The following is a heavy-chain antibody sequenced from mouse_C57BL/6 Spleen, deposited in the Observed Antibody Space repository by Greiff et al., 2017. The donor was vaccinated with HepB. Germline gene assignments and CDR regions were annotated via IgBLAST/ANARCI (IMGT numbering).Heavy chain of an antibody. V-gene: IGHV10-1*01. CDR1: GFSFNTYA. J-gene: IGHJ2*01. D-gene: IGHD1-1*01. CDR2: IRSKSNNYAT. CDR3: VGGTTVVAPFDY. Sequence: EVQLVESGGGLVQPKGSLKLSCAASGFSFNTYAMNWVRQAPGKGLEWVARIRSKSNNYATYYADSVKDRFTISRDDSESMLYLQMNNLKTEDTAMYYCVGGTTVVAPFDYWGQGTTLTVSS.